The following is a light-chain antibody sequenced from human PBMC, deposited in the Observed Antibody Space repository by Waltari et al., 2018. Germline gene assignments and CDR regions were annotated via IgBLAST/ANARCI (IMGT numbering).Light chain of an antibody. Sequence: QSTLTQPASVSGSPGPSATISCTGTSNDVGSSNFFSWYQQHPGKAPKRIIHDDTGRPSGVSERFSGSKSANGASLTISGLQAEDEAHYYCCAYAGKVFGGGTRLTVL. CDR2: DDT. V-gene: IGLV2-23*01. CDR3: CAYAGKV. J-gene: IGLJ3*02. CDR1: SNDVGSSNF.